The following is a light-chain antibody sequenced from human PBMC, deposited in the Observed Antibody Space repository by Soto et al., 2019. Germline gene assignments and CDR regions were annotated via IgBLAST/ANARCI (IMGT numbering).Light chain of an antibody. CDR3: SAYPARTTMV. Sequence: QSVLTQPASVSWSPGQSITISCTGTSSDVGDYNYVSWYLQYPGKAPKLMIYEVSNRPSGVSNRFSGSKSGNTASLTISGLQNEDEGDYYCSAYPARTTMVLGGGTKLT. CDR2: EVS. CDR1: SSDVGDYNY. V-gene: IGLV2-14*01. J-gene: IGLJ3*02.